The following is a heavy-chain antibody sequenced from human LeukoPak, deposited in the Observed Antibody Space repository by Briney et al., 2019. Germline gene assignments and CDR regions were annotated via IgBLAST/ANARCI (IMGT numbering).Heavy chain of an antibody. CDR1: GGSTSSYY. J-gene: IGHJ3*02. V-gene: IGHV4-59*08. CDR2: IYYSGST. Sequence: SETLSLTCTISGGSTSSYYWSWIRQPPGKGLEWIGYIYYSGSTNYNPSLKSRVTISIDTSKNQFSLKLTSVTAADTAVYYCARRNDFGIWGQGTMVTVSS. CDR3: ARRNDFGI.